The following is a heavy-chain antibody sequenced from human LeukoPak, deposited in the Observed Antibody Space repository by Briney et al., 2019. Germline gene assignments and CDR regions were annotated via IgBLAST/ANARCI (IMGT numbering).Heavy chain of an antibody. CDR3: AKDQIIYYDSSGFDY. J-gene: IGHJ4*02. Sequence: SVKVSCKASGGTFSSYAISWVRQAPGQGLEWMGGIIPIFGTANYAQKFQGRVTITTDESTSTAYMELSSLRSEDTAVYYCAKDQIIYYDSSGFDYWGQGTLVTVSS. CDR2: IIPIFGTA. D-gene: IGHD3-22*01. CDR1: GGTFSSYA. V-gene: IGHV1-69*05.